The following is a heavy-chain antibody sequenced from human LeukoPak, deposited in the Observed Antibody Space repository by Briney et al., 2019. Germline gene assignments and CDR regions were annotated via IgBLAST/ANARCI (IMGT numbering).Heavy chain of an antibody. D-gene: IGHD3-3*01. V-gene: IGHV4-34*01. J-gene: IGHJ5*02. CDR1: GGSFSGYY. CDR2: INHSGNT. Sequence: KSSETLSLTCAVNGGSFSGYYWSWIRQPPGKGLEWIGEINHSGNTNYNPSLKSRVTISVDASKHQFSLKLSSVTAADTAVYYCAKHLRRRFFSKTLGFDPWGQGTLVTVSS. CDR3: AKHLRRRFFSKTLGFDP.